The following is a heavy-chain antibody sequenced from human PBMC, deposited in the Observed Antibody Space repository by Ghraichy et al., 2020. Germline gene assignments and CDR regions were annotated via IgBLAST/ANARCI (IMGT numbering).Heavy chain of an antibody. CDR2: ISAYNGNT. Sequence: ASVKVSCKASGYTFTSYGISWVRQAPGQGLEWMGWISAYNGNTNYAQKLQGRVTMTTDTSTSTAYMELRSLRSDDTAVYYCARESLGYCSGGSCPGPWFDPWGQGTLVTVSS. D-gene: IGHD2-15*01. CDR3: ARESLGYCSGGSCPGPWFDP. J-gene: IGHJ5*02. CDR1: GYTFTSYG. V-gene: IGHV1-18*01.